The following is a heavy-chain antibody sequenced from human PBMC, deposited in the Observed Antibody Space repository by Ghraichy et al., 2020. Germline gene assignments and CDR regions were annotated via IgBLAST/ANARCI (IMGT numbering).Heavy chain of an antibody. CDR1: GGSINSYY. V-gene: IGHV4-4*09. J-gene: IGHJ4*02. CDR2: IYPTGST. CDR3: ARLIHSSNWYEFYFDY. Sequence: SETLSLTCSVSGGSINSYYWSWIRQPPWKGLEWIGYIYPTGSTNYNPSLKSRVTISLDTPKNQFSLRLNSVTAADTAVYYCARLIHSSNWYEFYFDYWGQGTLVPVSS. D-gene: IGHD6-13*01.